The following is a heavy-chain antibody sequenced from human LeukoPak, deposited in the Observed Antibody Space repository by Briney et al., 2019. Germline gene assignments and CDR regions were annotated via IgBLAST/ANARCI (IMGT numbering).Heavy chain of an antibody. CDR2: ISAYNGNT. V-gene: IGHV1-18*01. D-gene: IGHD5-12*01. Sequence: ASVKVSCKASGYTFTGYGISWVRQAPGQGLEWMGWISAYNGNTNYAQKLQGRVTMTTDTSTSTAYMELRSLRSDDTAVYYCARAPPYSGYDFGAFDIWGQGTMVTVSS. CDR3: ARAPPYSGYDFGAFDI. CDR1: GYTFTGYG. J-gene: IGHJ3*02.